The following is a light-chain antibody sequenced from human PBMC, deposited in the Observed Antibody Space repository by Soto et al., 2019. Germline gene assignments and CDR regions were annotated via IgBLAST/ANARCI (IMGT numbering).Light chain of an antibody. CDR1: QSISGN. CDR3: QQYNNWPPIT. Sequence: EIAMTQSPATLSVSPGERATLSCRASQSISGNLAWYQQKPGQAPRLLMYGASTRATGIPATFSGSGSGTEFTLTISSLQSEDFAVYYCQQYNNWPPITFGGGTKVEIK. V-gene: IGKV3-15*01. CDR2: GAS. J-gene: IGKJ4*01.